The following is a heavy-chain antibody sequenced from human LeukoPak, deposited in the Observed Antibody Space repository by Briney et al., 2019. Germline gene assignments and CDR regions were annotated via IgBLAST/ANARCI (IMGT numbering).Heavy chain of an antibody. Sequence: SETLSLACSVPGGSISSYYCSSIRQPPAKGLECSGYSYYSGCTNYNTSLKSRVTISVDTSKNQFSLKLSSVTAADTAVYYCARDKWRGLDAFDIWGQGTMVTVSS. V-gene: IGHV4-59*01. CDR2: SYYSGCT. D-gene: IGHD2-21*02. CDR3: ARDKWRGLDAFDI. J-gene: IGHJ3*02. CDR1: GGSISSYY.